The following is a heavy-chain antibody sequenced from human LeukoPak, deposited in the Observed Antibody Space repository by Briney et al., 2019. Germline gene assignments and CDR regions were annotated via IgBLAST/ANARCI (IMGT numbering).Heavy chain of an antibody. D-gene: IGHD4-23*01. Sequence: PGGSLRLSCAASGFTFSSYEMNWVRQAPGKGLEWVSYISSSGSTIYYADSVKGRFTISRDNSKNTLYLQMNSLRAEDTAIYFCAKRSDYGGNWNYLDSWGQGTPVTVSS. CDR1: GFTFSSYE. CDR3: AKRSDYGGNWNYLDS. CDR2: ISSSGSTI. V-gene: IGHV3-48*03. J-gene: IGHJ4*02.